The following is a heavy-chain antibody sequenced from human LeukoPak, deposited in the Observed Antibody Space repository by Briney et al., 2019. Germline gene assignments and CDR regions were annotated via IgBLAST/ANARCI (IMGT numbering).Heavy chain of an antibody. V-gene: IGHV3-11*04. Sequence: PGGSLRLSCAASGFTFSDYYMSWIRQAPGKGLEWVSYISSSGSTIYYADSVKGRFTISRDNAKNSLYLQMNSLRAEDTAVYYCAKDTPNYDFWSGAADYWGQGTLVTVSS. CDR1: GFTFSDYY. J-gene: IGHJ4*02. D-gene: IGHD3-3*01. CDR2: ISSSGSTI. CDR3: AKDTPNYDFWSGAADY.